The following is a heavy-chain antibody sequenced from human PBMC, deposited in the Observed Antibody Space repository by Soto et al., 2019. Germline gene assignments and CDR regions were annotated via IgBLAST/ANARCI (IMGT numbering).Heavy chain of an antibody. J-gene: IGHJ4*02. Sequence: LKISCKGSGYSFTSWIGWVRQMPGKGLEWMGIVNPADSDFRYSPSFQGQVTISADKSISTTYLQWSSLKASDTAMYYCVRPDSSGYYVNWGQGTLVTVSS. D-gene: IGHD3-22*01. V-gene: IGHV5-51*01. CDR1: GYSFTSW. CDR3: VRPDSSGYYVN. CDR2: VNPADSDF.